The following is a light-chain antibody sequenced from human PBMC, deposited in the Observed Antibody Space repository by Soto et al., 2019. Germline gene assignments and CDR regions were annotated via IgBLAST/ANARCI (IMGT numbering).Light chain of an antibody. CDR3: GSWDSSMSADV. CDR1: SSNIGGDS. Sequence: QSVLTQPPSVSAAPGQKVTISCSGSSSNIGGDSVSGYQQLPGTAPKLLIYDDNKRPSGIPDRFSGSKSGTSATLGITGFQTGDEADYYCGSWDSSMSADVFGTGTKATVL. V-gene: IGLV1-51*01. CDR2: DDN. J-gene: IGLJ1*01.